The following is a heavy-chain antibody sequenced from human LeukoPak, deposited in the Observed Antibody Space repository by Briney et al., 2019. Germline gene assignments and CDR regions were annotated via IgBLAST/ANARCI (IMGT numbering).Heavy chain of an antibody. CDR2: INTSGGT. Sequence: SETLSLTCTVSGGSISSYYWSWIRQPAGKGLEWIGRINTSGGTNYNPSLKSRVTMSVDTSKNQLSLKLSSVTAADTAVYYCARGLKFGELLSFDYWGQGTLVTVSS. CDR3: ARGLKFGELLSFDY. D-gene: IGHD3-10*01. V-gene: IGHV4-4*07. CDR1: GGSISSYY. J-gene: IGHJ4*02.